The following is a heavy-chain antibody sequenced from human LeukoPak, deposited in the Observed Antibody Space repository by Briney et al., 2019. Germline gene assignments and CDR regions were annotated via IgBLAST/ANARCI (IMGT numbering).Heavy chain of an antibody. CDR1: GGSISSSN. Sequence: PSGTLSLTCAVSGGSISSSNWWSWVRQPPGKGLEWVSAISGSGGSTYYADSVKGRFTISRDNSKNTLYLQMNSLRAEDTAVYYCATVPKSTHYDFWSGYEVFDYWGQGTLATVSS. D-gene: IGHD3-3*01. CDR2: ISGSGGST. CDR3: ATVPKSTHYDFWSGYEVFDY. V-gene: IGHV3-23*01. J-gene: IGHJ4*02.